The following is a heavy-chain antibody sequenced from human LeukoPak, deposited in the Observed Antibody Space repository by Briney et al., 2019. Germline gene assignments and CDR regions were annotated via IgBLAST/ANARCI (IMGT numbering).Heavy chain of an antibody. D-gene: IGHD2-8*01. V-gene: IGHV3-43*02. J-gene: IGHJ4*02. CDR3: AKDKIPGYCTSGVCISSGGFDY. CDR1: GFTFDDYA. Sequence: GGSLRLSCAASGFTFDDYAMRWVRQAPGKGLEWVSLISGDGGSTYYADSVKGRFTISRDNSKNSLYLQMNSLGTEDTALYYCAKDKIPGYCTSGVCISSGGFDYWGQGTLVTVSS. CDR2: ISGDGGST.